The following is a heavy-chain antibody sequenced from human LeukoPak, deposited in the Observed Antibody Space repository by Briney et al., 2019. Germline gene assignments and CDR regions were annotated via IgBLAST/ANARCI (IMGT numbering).Heavy chain of an antibody. Sequence: ASVKVSCKASGYTFTYYAMNWVRQAPGQGLEWMGWINTNTGNPTYAQGFTGRFVFSLETSVSTAYLQISSLKAEDTAVYYCARGRGSSARLGYSYYYIDVWGKGTTVTVSS. CDR2: INTNTGNP. CDR1: GYTFTYYA. CDR3: ARGRGSSARLGYSYYYIDV. D-gene: IGHD1-26*01. J-gene: IGHJ6*03. V-gene: IGHV7-4-1*02.